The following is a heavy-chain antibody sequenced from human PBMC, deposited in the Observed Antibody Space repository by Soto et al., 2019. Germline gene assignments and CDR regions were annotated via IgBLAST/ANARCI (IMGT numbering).Heavy chain of an antibody. V-gene: IGHV3-74*01. CDR2: IKSDGSGT. CDR3: VRGDGDYNDGNGYLARH. D-gene: IGHD5-18*01. CDR1: GFTFSSYW. Sequence: EVQLVESGGGLVQPGGSLRLSCVASGFTFSSYWMHWVRQAPGKGPLWVSRIKSDGSGTNYADSVQGRLTISRDNAKNTRYLQMNRLRAEDTAVYYCVRGDGDYNDGNGYLARHWGQGTLVTVSS. J-gene: IGHJ4*02.